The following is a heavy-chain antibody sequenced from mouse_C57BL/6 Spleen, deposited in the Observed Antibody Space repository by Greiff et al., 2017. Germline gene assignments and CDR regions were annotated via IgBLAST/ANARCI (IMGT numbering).Heavy chain of an antibody. V-gene: IGHV1-80*01. CDR1: GYAFSSYW. Sequence: VQLQQSEAELVKPGASVKISCKASGYAFSSYWMNWVKQRPGKGLEWIGQIYPGDGDTNYNGKFKGKATLTADKSSSTASMQLSSLTSEDSAVYFCARTTTAYFDVWGTGTTVTVSS. J-gene: IGHJ1*03. CDR2: IYPGDGDT. D-gene: IGHD1-2*01. CDR3: ARTTTAYFDV.